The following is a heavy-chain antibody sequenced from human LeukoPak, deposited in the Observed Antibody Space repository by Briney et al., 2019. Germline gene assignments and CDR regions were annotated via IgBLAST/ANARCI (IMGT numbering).Heavy chain of an antibody. Sequence: GGSLRLSCAASGFTFSTYWMNWVRQAPGKGLEWVSYMSSSGSTIYYADSVKGRFTISRDNAKKSLYLQMDSLRAEDTAAYYCARDLDYYESSGKRDYYGMDVWGQGTTVTVSS. CDR1: GFTFSTYW. CDR3: ARDLDYYESSGKRDYYGMDV. CDR2: MSSSGSTI. D-gene: IGHD3-22*01. J-gene: IGHJ6*02. V-gene: IGHV3-48*04.